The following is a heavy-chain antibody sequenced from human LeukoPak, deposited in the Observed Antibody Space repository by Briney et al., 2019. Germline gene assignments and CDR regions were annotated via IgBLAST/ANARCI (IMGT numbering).Heavy chain of an antibody. V-gene: IGHV4-34*01. CDR3: ARGYFGSGWSRFYYYYMDV. CDR1: GGSFSGYY. J-gene: IGHJ6*03. Sequence: KPSETLSLTCAVYGGSFSGYYWSWIRQPPGKGLEWIGEINHSGSTNYNPSLKSRVSMSLDTSKNQFFLRPTSVTAADTAIYYCARGYFGSGWSRFYYYYMDVWGEGTTVTVSS. CDR2: INHSGST. D-gene: IGHD6-19*01.